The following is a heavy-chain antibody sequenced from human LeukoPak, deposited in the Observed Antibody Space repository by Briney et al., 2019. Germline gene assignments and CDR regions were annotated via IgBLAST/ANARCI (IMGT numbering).Heavy chain of an antibody. Sequence: SETLSLTCTVSGGSISSGSYYWSWIRQPAGKGLEWIGRIYTSGSTNYNPSLKSRVTISVDTSKNQFSLKLSSVTAADTAVYYCARQGPPAAEYFQHWGQGTLVTVSS. CDR2: IYTSGST. V-gene: IGHV4-61*02. CDR1: GGSISSGSYY. CDR3: ARQGPPAAEYFQH. J-gene: IGHJ1*01.